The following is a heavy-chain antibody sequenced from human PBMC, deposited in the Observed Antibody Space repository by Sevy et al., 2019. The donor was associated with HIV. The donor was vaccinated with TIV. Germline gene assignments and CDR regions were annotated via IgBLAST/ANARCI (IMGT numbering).Heavy chain of an antibody. CDR3: TTDPAPCSDTSTYNYLGPDAY. Sequence: GGSLRLSCAASGVSFSNAWMNWVRQAPGKGLEWVGHIKCTIDGGPTPRSAAPGSARFTISKDNSSDTLYVHLEMNSLRTEDTDAYYCTTDPAPCSDTSTYNYLGPDAYWGQGTLVTVS. V-gene: IGHV3-15*07. J-gene: IGHJ4*02. CDR1: GVSFSNAW. D-gene: IGHD3-22*01. CDR2: IKCTIDGGPTP.